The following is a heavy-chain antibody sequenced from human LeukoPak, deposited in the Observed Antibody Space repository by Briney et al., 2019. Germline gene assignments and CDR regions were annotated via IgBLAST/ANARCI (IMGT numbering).Heavy chain of an antibody. Sequence: GGSLRLSCAASGFTFSSYSMNWVRQAPGKGLEWVSYISSSSSTIYYADSVKGRFTISRDNAKNSLYLQMNSLRAEDTAVYYCAGDGFWSGYLNYYYYYYMDVWGKGTTVTVSS. J-gene: IGHJ6*03. CDR1: GFTFSSYS. V-gene: IGHV3-48*04. D-gene: IGHD3-3*01. CDR2: ISSSSSTI. CDR3: AGDGFWSGYLNYYYYYYMDV.